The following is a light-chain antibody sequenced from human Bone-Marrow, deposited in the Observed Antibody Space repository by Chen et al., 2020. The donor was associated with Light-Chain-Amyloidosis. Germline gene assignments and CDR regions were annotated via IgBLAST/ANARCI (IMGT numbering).Light chain of an antibody. Sequence: QSALAQPASVSGSPGKSITISCTGTTGDIDGYNYVSWYQHHPGRAPKLILYEVSIRPSGVSNRFSGSKSGNTASLTISGLQADDEADYYCNSYSNSNSPYVFGTGTTVTVL. CDR2: EVS. CDR3: NSYSNSNSPYV. CDR1: TGDIDGYNY. V-gene: IGLV2-14*01. J-gene: IGLJ1*01.